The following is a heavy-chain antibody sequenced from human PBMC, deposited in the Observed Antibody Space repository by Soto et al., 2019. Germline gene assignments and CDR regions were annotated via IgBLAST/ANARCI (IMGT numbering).Heavy chain of an antibody. V-gene: IGHV4-39*07. CDR3: ARVFSLVRNLDFWSGPFYYGMDV. Sequence: PSETLSLTCTVSGGSISSSSYYWGWIRQPPGKGLEWIGSIYYSWSTYYNPSLKSRVTISVDTSKNKFSLKLSSVTAADTAVYYCARVFSLVRNLDFWSGPFYYGMDVWGQGTTVTVSS. CDR1: GGSISSSSYY. CDR2: IYYSWST. J-gene: IGHJ6*02. D-gene: IGHD3-3*01.